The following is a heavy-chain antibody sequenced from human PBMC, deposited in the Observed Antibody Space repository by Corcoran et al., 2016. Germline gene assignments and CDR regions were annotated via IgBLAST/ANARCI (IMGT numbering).Heavy chain of an antibody. D-gene: IGHD6-6*01. CDR1: GFTFSSYG. CDR2: ISYDGSNK. CDR3: AKGLAARYYYYGMDV. Sequence: QVQLVESGGGVVQPGRSLRLSCAASGFTFSSYGMHWVRQAPGKGLEWVAVISYDGSNKYYADSVKGRFTISRDNSKNTVYLQMNSLRAEDTSVYYCAKGLAARYYYYGMDVWGQGTTVTVSS. V-gene: IGHV3-30*18. J-gene: IGHJ6*02.